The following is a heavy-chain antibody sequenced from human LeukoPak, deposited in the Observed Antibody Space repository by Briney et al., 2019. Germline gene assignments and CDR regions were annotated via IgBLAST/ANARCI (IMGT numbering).Heavy chain of an antibody. D-gene: IGHD2-2*01. CDR1: GFTFSRYG. CDR3: AKDQGGGGYCGSTSCSDFDY. Sequence: GGSLRLSCAASGFTFSRYGMHWVRQAPGKGLEWVTFIRYDGNNKYYADSVKGRFTISRDNSKNTLYLQMNSLRAEDTAVYYCAKDQGGGGYCGSTSCSDFDYWGQGTLVTVSS. J-gene: IGHJ4*02. V-gene: IGHV3-30*02. CDR2: IRYDGNNK.